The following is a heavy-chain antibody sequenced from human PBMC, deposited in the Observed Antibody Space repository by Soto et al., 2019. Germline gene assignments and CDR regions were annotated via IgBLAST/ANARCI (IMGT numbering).Heavy chain of an antibody. D-gene: IGHD3-10*01. CDR1: GFTVRNNY. CDR2: IYSGGTT. J-gene: IGHJ4*02. V-gene: IGHV3-53*02. CDR3: ARDGVRGIIR. Sequence: EVQLMETGGGLIQPGGSLTLSCAASGFTVRNNYMSWVRQAPGKGLEWVSVIYSGGTTYYADSVKGRFTISRDNSKNTLYLQMNSLRPEDTAVYYCARDGVRGIIRWGQGTLVSVSS.